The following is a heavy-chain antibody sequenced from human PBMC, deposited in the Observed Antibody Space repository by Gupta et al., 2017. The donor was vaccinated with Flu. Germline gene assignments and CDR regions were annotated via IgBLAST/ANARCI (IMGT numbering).Heavy chain of an antibody. D-gene: IGHD2-2*01. CDR1: GFTFSSYA. CDR3: AKDLANRPAATHYGMDV. Sequence: EVQLLESGGGLVQPGGSLRLSCAASGFTFSSYAMSWVRQAPGKGLEWVSAISGSGGSTYYADSGKGRFTISRDNSKNTLYLQMNSLRAEDTAVYYCAKDLANRPAATHYGMDVWGQGTTVTVSS. J-gene: IGHJ6*02. CDR2: ISGSGGST. V-gene: IGHV3-23*01.